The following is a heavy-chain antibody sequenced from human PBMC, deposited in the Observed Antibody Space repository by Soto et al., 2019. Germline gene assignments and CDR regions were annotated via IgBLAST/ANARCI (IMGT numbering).Heavy chain of an antibody. Sequence: QVQLVESGGGVVQPGRSLRLSCAASGFTFSSYGMHWVRQTPGKGLEWVAVIWYDGSNRYYADSVKGRFTISRDNSKNTLYLQMNSLRDEDTAVYYCARQGPYGDHAYWGQGTLVTVSS. V-gene: IGHV3-33*01. D-gene: IGHD4-17*01. J-gene: IGHJ4*02. CDR3: ARQGPYGDHAY. CDR1: GFTFSSYG. CDR2: IWYDGSNR.